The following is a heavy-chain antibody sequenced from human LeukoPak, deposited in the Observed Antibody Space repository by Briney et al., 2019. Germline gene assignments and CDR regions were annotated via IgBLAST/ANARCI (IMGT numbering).Heavy chain of an antibody. D-gene: IGHD6-19*01. J-gene: IGHJ4*02. V-gene: IGHV3-48*03. CDR2: ISGSGRDI. Sequence: GGSLRLSCTASGVTFSNFEMNWVRQAPGKGLEWVSYISGSGRDIYYADSVKGRFTISRDNAKNSLYLQMRSLRAEDTAVYYCATDSVHSSGWFSRGGFDHWGQGTLVTVSS. CDR1: GVTFSNFE. CDR3: ATDSVHSSGWFSRGGFDH.